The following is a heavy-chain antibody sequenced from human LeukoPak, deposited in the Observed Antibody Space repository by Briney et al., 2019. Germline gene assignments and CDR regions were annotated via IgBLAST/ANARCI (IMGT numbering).Heavy chain of an antibody. Sequence: SETLSLTCAVSGGSISNYYWSWIRQPAGKGLEWIGRIHSNGTTRYNPSLKSRVTISVDASKKQFSLNLISVTAADTAVYYCARDVPPDYWGQGTLVTVSS. CDR1: GGSISNYY. CDR3: ARDVPPDY. CDR2: IHSNGTT. J-gene: IGHJ4*02. V-gene: IGHV4-4*07.